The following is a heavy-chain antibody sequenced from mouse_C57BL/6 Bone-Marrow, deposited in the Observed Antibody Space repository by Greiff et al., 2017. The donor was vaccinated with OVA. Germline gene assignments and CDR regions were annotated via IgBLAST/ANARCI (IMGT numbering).Heavy chain of an antibody. CDR1: GYSFTDYN. D-gene: IGHD1-1*01. V-gene: IGHV1-39*01. CDR2: INPNYGTT. J-gene: IGHJ2*01. CDR3: ARGKYYYGLYYVDY. Sequence: VQLKQSGPELVKPGASVKISCTASGYSFTDYNMNWVKQSNGKSLEWIGVINPNYGTTRYNQKFKGKATLTVDQSSSTAYMQLNSLTSEDSAVYYCARGKYYYGLYYVDYWGQGTTLTVSS.